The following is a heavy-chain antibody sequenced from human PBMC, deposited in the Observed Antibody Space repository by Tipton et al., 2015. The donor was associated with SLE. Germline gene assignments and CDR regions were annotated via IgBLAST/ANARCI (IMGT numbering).Heavy chain of an antibody. CDR2: IYHSGST. Sequence: TLSLTCTVSGGSVSSGSYYWSWIRQPPGKGLEWIGSIYHSGSTNYNPSLKSRVTISVDTSKNQFSLKLSSVTAADTAVYYCARGLDYGDLDAFDIWGQGTMFTVSS. CDR1: GGSVSSGSYY. V-gene: IGHV4-39*07. J-gene: IGHJ3*02. CDR3: ARGLDYGDLDAFDI. D-gene: IGHD4-17*01.